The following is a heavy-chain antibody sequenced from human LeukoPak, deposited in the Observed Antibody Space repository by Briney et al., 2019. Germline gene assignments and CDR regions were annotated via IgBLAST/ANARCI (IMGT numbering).Heavy chain of an antibody. CDR2: IFYSGSP. CDR1: GGSISSYY. Sequence: SPETLSLTCTVSGGSISSYYWSWIRQPPGKGLEWIGNIFYSGSPNYNPSLKSRVTISFDTSKNQFSLKLSSVTAADTAVYYCARVGHLAAAGTYDYWGQGTLVTVSS. V-gene: IGHV4-59*08. D-gene: IGHD6-13*01. J-gene: IGHJ4*02. CDR3: ARVGHLAAAGTYDY.